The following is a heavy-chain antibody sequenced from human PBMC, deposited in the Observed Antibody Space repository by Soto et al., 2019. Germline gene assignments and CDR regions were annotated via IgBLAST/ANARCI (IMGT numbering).Heavy chain of an antibody. D-gene: IGHD3-22*01. J-gene: IGHJ4*02. Sequence: PSETLSLTCAAYGGSFSGYYWSWIRQPPGKGLEWIGEINHSGSTNYNPSLKSRVTISVDTSKNQFSLKLSSVTAADTAVYYCARENYYDSSGYPDYWGQGTLVTVSS. CDR1: GGSFSGYY. CDR2: INHSGST. CDR3: ARENYYDSSGYPDY. V-gene: IGHV4-34*01.